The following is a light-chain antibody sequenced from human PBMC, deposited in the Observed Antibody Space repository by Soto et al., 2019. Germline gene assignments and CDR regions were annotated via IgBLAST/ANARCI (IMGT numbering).Light chain of an antibody. CDR3: PQSYSTPLT. J-gene: IGKJ4*01. Sequence: EIQMTQSPSSLSASLGDRVTITCRASQSISSYLTWYQQKPGQAPKLLIYAASSLQSGLPSRFSGSGSGTDFTLTISRLQPENFATYYLPQSYSTPLTFGGGTQVEIK. CDR2: AAS. V-gene: IGKV1-39*01. CDR1: QSISSY.